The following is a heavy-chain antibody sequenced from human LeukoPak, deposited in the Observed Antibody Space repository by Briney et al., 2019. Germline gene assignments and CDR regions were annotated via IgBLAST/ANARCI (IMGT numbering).Heavy chain of an antibody. CDR2: IHYSGST. D-gene: IGHD2-2*01. V-gene: IGHV4-39*01. CDR1: GGSISSSSFY. CDR3: ASGPVRYCSSTSCQGGYYYYGMDV. J-gene: IGHJ6*02. Sequence: SETLSLTCTVSGGSISSSSFYWGWIRQPPGKGLEWIGSIHYSGSTNDDPSLKSRVTISVDTSKNQFSLKLSSVTAADTAVYYCASGPVRYCSSTSCQGGYYYYGMDVWGQGTTVTVSS.